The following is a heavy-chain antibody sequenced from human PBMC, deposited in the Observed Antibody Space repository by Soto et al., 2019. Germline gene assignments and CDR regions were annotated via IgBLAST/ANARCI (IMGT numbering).Heavy chain of an antibody. CDR1: GFTFSSYA. CDR2: ISYDGSNK. V-gene: IGHV3-30-3*01. D-gene: IGHD3-3*01. Sequence: QVQLVESGGGVVQPGRSLRLSCAASGFTFSSYAMHWVRQAPGKGLEWVAVISYDGSNKYYADSVKGRFTISRDNSKNTLYLQMNGLRAEDTAVYYCARVRAVDYDFWSGYWVGLRDYYYGMDVWGQGTTVTVSS. CDR3: ARVRAVDYDFWSGYWVGLRDYYYGMDV. J-gene: IGHJ6*02.